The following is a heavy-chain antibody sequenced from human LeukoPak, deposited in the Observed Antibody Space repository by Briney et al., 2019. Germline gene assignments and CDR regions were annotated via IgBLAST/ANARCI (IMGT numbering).Heavy chain of an antibody. V-gene: IGHV4-39*07. Sequence: SETLSLTCTVSGGSISSSGYYWGWIRQPPGKGLEWIGNIYYVGSTYYNPSLNSRVTISVDTSKNQFSLKLSSVTAADTAVYYCARDAQRGYSYGYSYYYYMDVWGKGTTVTVSS. CDR3: ARDAQRGYSYGYSYYYYMDV. D-gene: IGHD5-18*01. CDR2: IYYVGST. J-gene: IGHJ6*03. CDR1: GGSISSSGYY.